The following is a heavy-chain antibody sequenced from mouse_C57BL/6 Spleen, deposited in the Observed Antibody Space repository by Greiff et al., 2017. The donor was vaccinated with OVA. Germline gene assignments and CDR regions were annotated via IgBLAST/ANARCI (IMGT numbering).Heavy chain of an antibody. D-gene: IGHD1-1*01. V-gene: IGHV14-3*01. CDR2: IDPANGNT. J-gene: IGHJ2*01. Sequence: EVQLQQSVAELVRPGASVKLSCTASGFNITNTYMHWVKQRPEQGLEWIGRIDPANGNTKYAPKFKGKATITADTSSNTAYLQLSSLTSEDTAIYYCEVMTTVVADLFDYWGQGTTLTVSS. CDR3: EVMTTVVADLFDY. CDR1: GFNITNTY.